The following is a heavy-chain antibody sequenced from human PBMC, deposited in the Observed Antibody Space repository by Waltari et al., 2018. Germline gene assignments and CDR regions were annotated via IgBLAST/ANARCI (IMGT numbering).Heavy chain of an antibody. CDR2: IYSGGST. V-gene: IGHV3-53*01. CDR3: AVFLEWLPV. CDR1: GFTVGSNY. D-gene: IGHD3-3*01. Sequence: EVQLVESGGGLIQPGGSLRLSCAASGFTVGSNYRSSVRQAPGKGLEWVPVIYSGGSTYYADTVEGRFTISRDNTKNTLYLQMNSLRAEETAVYYCAVFLEWLPVWGQGTLVTVSS. J-gene: IGHJ4*02.